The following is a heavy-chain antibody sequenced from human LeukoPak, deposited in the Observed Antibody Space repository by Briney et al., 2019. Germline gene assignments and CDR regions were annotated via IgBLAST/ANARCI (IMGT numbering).Heavy chain of an antibody. J-gene: IGHJ4*02. V-gene: IGHV1-2*02. CDR2: INPNSGGT. D-gene: IGHD2-2*01. CDR3: ARVSTVNFVVVPAAISDFDY. CDR1: GYTFTGYY. Sequence: ASVKVSCKASGYTFTGYYMHWVRQAPGQGLEWMGWINPNSGGTNYAQKFQGRVTMTRDTSISTAYMELSRLRSDDTAVYYCARVSTVNFVVVPAAISDFDYWGQGTLVTVSS.